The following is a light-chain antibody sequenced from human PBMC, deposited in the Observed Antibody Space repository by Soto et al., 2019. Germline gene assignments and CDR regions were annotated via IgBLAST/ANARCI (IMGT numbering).Light chain of an antibody. CDR2: EDI. CDR3: CSYAGGASVV. V-gene: IGLV2-23*01. Sequence: QSVLTQPASVSGSPGQSITISCTGTISDVGRYNLVSWYQQHPDKAPKLIIYEDIERPSGVSHRFSGSTSGNTASLTISGLQTEDEPKYFCCSYAGGASVVFGGGTKLTVL. J-gene: IGLJ2*01. CDR1: ISDVGRYNL.